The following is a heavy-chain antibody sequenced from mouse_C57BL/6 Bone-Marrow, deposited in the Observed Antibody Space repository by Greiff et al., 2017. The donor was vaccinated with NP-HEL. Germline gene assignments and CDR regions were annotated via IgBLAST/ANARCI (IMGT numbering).Heavy chain of an antibody. CDR2: IYPGDGDT. CDR1: GYAFSSSW. J-gene: IGHJ2*01. D-gene: IGHD1-1*01. CDR3: ALYYYGSSSPFDY. V-gene: IGHV1-82*01. Sequence: VQLQQSGPELVKPGASVKISCKASGYAFSSSWMNWVKQRPGKGLEWIGRIYPGDGDTNYNGKFKGKATLTADKSSSTAYMQLSSLTSEDSAVYFCALYYYGSSSPFDYWGQGTTLTVSS.